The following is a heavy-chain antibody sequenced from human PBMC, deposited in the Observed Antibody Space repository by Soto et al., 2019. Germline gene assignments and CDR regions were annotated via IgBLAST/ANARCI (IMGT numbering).Heavy chain of an antibody. Sequence: GGSLRLSCAASGFNFDDYIMHWVRQTPAKRLEWVSLISWDGSRTNYADSVRGRFTISRDSSKNSLYLQMNSLRTEDTGMYYCAAADYGDYPNWFDPWGQGTLVTVSS. V-gene: IGHV3-43*01. D-gene: IGHD4-17*01. J-gene: IGHJ5*02. CDR1: GFNFDDYI. CDR3: AAADYGDYPNWFDP. CDR2: ISWDGSRT.